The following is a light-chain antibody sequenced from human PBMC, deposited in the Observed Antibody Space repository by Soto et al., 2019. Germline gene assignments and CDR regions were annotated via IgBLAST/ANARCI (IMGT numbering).Light chain of an antibody. CDR2: EVS. Sequence: QSALTQPASVSGSPGQSITISCTGTSSDVGGYNFVSWYQHHPGKAPKLMIYEVSNRPSGVSRRFFGSKSGNTASLTISGLRVEDEADYYCTSFAGRNNFYVFGTGTQLTVL. CDR3: TSFAGRNNFYV. V-gene: IGLV2-14*01. CDR1: SSDVGGYNF. J-gene: IGLJ1*01.